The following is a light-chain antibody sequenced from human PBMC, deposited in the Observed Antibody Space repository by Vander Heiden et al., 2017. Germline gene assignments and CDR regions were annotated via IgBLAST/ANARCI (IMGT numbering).Light chain of an antibody. CDR3: AAWDDSLNGVV. J-gene: IGLJ3*02. Sequence: QSVLTQPPSASGTPGQRVTISCSGSSSNIGSKTVNWYQQLPGTAPKLLIYNNNHRPSGVPDRFSGSKSGTSASPAISGLQSEDEAAYYCAAWDDSLNGVVFGGGTKLTVL. V-gene: IGLV1-44*01. CDR1: SSNIGSKT. CDR2: NNN.